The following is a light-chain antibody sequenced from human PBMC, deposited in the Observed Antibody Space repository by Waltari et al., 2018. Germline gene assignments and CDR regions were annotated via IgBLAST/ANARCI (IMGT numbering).Light chain of an antibody. CDR1: QSVGTY. CDR2: DAS. V-gene: IGKV3-11*01. Sequence: EIVLTQSPAILSFSPGERATLSCRTCQSVGTYLAWYQQRPGKSPRLLIYDASYRATGIPARFSGSGSETDFTLTISSLQPEDFAVYYCQQRRNWPLTFGGGTRVEI. J-gene: IGKJ4*01. CDR3: QQRRNWPLT.